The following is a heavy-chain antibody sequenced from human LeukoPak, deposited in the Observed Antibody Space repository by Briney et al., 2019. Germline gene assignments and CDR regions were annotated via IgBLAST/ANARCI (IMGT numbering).Heavy chain of an antibody. CDR2: TWEDGSGK. D-gene: IGHD3-10*01. CDR3: ARERAGHYYGSGSSFDY. J-gene: IGHJ4*02. V-gene: IGHV3-7*01. Sequence: GGSLRLSCTASGFTFSTYWMSWVRQDLGKGLEWVGNTWEDGSGKYYVDSVKGRFTIFRATAKKSLFLQMNSLRAEYTAVYYCARERAGHYYGSGSSFDYWRQGTLVTVSS. CDR1: GFTFSTYW.